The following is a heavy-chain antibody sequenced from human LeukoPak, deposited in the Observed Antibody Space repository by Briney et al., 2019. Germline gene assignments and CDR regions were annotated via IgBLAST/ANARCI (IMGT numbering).Heavy chain of an antibody. CDR2: ISGSGDST. J-gene: IGHJ6*02. CDR3: ARAVGRYGSGSYYRHYYYGMDV. V-gene: IGHV3-23*01. CDR1: GFTFSSYA. D-gene: IGHD3-10*01. Sequence: PGGSLRLSCAASGFTFSSYAMSWVRQAPGKGLEWVSAISGSGDSTYYADSVKGRFTISRDNSKNTLYLQMNSLRAEDTAVYYCARAVGRYGSGSYYRHYYYGMDVWGQGTTVTVSS.